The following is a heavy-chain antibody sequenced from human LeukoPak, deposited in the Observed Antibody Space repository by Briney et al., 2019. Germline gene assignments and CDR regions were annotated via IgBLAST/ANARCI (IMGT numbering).Heavy chain of an antibody. Sequence: SETLSLTCTVSGGSISSSSYCWGWIRQPPGKGLEWIGSIYYSGSTYYNPSLKSRVTISVDTSKNQFSLKLSSVTAADTAVYYCARMSSGKTYYYYYMDVWGKGTTVTVSS. D-gene: IGHD6-19*01. CDR2: IYYSGST. V-gene: IGHV4-39*01. CDR1: GGSISSSSYC. CDR3: ARMSSGKTYYYYYMDV. J-gene: IGHJ6*03.